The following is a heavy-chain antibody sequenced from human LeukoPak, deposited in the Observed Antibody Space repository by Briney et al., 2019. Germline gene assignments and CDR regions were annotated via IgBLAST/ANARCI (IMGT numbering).Heavy chain of an antibody. CDR1: GFTFSSYG. CDR3: AKVTEVATFDY. J-gene: IGHJ4*02. V-gene: IGHV3-33*06. Sequence: GGSLRLSCAASGFTFSSYGMHWVRQAPGKGLEWVAVIWYDGSNKYYADSVKGRFTISRDNSKNTLYLQMNSLRAEDTAVYYCAKVTEVATFDYWGQGTLVTVSS. D-gene: IGHD5-12*01. CDR2: IWYDGSNK.